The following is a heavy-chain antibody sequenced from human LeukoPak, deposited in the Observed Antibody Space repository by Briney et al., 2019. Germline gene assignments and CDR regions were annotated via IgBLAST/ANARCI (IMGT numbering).Heavy chain of an antibody. Sequence: SETLSLTCTVPGGSISSYYWSCIRQPPGKGLEWIGYMYYSGSTNYNPSTNYTPALKSRVTISVDRSKNQFSLKLTSVTAADTAVYYCARGGEVEDRWELLLGHAFDIWGQGTMVTVSS. J-gene: IGHJ3*02. CDR3: ARGGEVEDRWELLLGHAFDI. D-gene: IGHD1-26*01. CDR1: GGSISSYY. V-gene: IGHV4-59*01. CDR2: MYYSGST.